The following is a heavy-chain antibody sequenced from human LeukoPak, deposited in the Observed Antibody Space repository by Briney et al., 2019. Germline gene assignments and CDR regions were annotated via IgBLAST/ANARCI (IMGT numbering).Heavy chain of an antibody. J-gene: IGHJ4*02. D-gene: IGHD6-13*01. CDR2: INDDGGRT. Sequence: PGGSLRLSCAASGFTFSNYWMHWVRHAPGKGLGWVSRINDDGGRTNYTDSVKGRFTTSRDNTKNTVYLQMNSLRVEDTAEYYCARDPGIAAAANCHDSWGQGPGTTVSA. CDR3: ARDPGIAAAANCHDS. CDR1: GFTFSNYW. V-gene: IGHV3-74*01.